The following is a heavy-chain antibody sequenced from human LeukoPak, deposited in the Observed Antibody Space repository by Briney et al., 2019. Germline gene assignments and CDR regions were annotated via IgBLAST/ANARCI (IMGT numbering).Heavy chain of an antibody. CDR1: EFNARYTY. Sequence: GGSLRLSCVASEFNARYTYMTWVRQAPGKGREWISVIYRGGYTDYADSVKGRFTISSDNPKRTLYLQMNSLSAEDTATYYCAIGSTVFHARRWGQGTRVTVSS. V-gene: IGHV3-53*01. CDR2: IYRGGYT. D-gene: IGHD4-17*01. CDR3: AIGSTVFHARR. J-gene: IGHJ4*02.